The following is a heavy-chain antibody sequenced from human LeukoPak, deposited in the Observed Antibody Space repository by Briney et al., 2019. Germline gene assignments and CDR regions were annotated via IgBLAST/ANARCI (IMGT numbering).Heavy chain of an antibody. CDR1: GITLSNYG. V-gene: IGHV3-48*04. Sequence: GGSLRLSCAVSGITLSNYGMSWVRQTPGKGLEWVSHIADTGTIYYADSVKGRFTISRDNANNSLYLQMNSLRVEDTAVYYCARGLIDGSYLDPWGQGTLVTVSS. J-gene: IGHJ5*02. CDR2: IADTGTI. D-gene: IGHD3-10*01. CDR3: ARGLIDGSYLDP.